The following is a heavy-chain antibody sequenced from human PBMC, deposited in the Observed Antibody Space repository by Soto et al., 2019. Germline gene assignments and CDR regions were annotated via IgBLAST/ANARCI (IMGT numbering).Heavy chain of an antibody. CDR1: EFIFTSYS. J-gene: IGHJ4*02. D-gene: IGHD1-26*01. Sequence: QLVESGGGLVQPGGSMRLSCAASEFIFTSYSMNWVRQAPGKGLEWLSYIRIDSNHIGYADSVRGRFTISSDIAKNSLYLQMNSLRDDDTAVYYCARDLSYAFDYWGQGTLVTVSS. CDR3: ARDLSYAFDY. V-gene: IGHV3-48*02. CDR2: IRIDSNHI.